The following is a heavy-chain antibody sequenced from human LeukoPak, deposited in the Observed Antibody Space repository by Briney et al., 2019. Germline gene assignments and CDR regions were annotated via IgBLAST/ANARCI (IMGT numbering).Heavy chain of an antibody. J-gene: IGHJ3*02. V-gene: IGHV4-59*01. D-gene: IGHD1-1*01. Sequence: PSETLSLTCTVSGGSISSYYWGWIRQPPGKGLEWIGYIYYSGSTDYNPSLKSRVTISVDTSKNQFSLKLTSATAADTAVYYCASKAGTFWAFDIWGQGTMVTVSS. CDR2: IYYSGST. CDR3: ASKAGTFWAFDI. CDR1: GGSISSYY.